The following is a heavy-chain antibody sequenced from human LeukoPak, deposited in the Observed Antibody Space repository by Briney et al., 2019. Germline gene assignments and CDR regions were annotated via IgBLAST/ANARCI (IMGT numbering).Heavy chain of an antibody. D-gene: IGHD3-16*01. J-gene: IGHJ6*03. Sequence: ASVEVSCKASGYTFTGYYMHWVRQAPGQGLEWMGWINPNSGGTNYAQKFQGRVTMTRDTSISTAYMELSRLRSDDTAVYYCARGKGDYYYYYMDVWGKGTTVTVSS. CDR1: GYTFTGYY. CDR3: ARGKGDYYYYYMDV. CDR2: INPNSGGT. V-gene: IGHV1-2*02.